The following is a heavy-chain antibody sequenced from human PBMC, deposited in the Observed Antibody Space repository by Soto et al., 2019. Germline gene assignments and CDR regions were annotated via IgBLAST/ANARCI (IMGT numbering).Heavy chain of an antibody. V-gene: IGHV5-51*01. CDR1: GYSFASHW. D-gene: IGHD1-26*01. J-gene: IGHJ4*02. CDR3: ARYSGSYWHYLDF. CDR2: IYPGDSDT. Sequence: GESLKISCKGSGYSFASHWVAWVRQMPEKGLGWVGTIYPGDSDTKYSPAFRGQVTISADTSVSTAYLQWRSLEATDSAIYYCARYSGSYWHYLDFWGQGTLVTVSS.